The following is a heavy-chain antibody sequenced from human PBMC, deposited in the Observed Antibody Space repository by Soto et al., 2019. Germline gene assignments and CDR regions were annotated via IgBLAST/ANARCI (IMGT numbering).Heavy chain of an antibody. V-gene: IGHV4-4*02. D-gene: IGHD6-19*01. Sequence: SETLSLTCAVSGGSISSSNWWSWVRQSPGKGLEWIGEIYHSGSTNYNPSLKSRVTISVDKSKNRFSLKLSSVTAADTAVYYCARFWVAGTHYYYGMDVWGQGTTVTVS. J-gene: IGHJ6*02. CDR3: ARFWVAGTHYYYGMDV. CDR1: GGSISSSNW. CDR2: IYHSGST.